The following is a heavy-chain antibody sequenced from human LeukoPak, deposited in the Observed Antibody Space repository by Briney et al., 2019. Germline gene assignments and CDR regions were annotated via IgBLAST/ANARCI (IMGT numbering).Heavy chain of an antibody. J-gene: IGHJ5*02. CDR2: IYYSGST. CDR1: GGSISSSSYY. D-gene: IGHD3-22*01. Sequence: SETLSLTCTVSGGSISSSSYYWGWIRQPPGKGLEWIGSIYYSGSTYYNPSLKSRVTISVDTSKNQFSLKLSSVTAADTAVYYCARGLVSWFSGSPYNWFDPWGQGTLVTVSS. V-gene: IGHV4-39*07. CDR3: ARGLVSWFSGSPYNWFDP.